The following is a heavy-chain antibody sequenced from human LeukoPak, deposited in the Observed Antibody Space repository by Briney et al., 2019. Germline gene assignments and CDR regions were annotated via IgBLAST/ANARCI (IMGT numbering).Heavy chain of an antibody. CDR2: IYYSGST. D-gene: IGHD5-12*01. CDR1: GGSVSNGSYY. V-gene: IGHV4-61*01. J-gene: IGHJ4*02. Sequence: SETLSHTCTVSGGSVSNGSYYWSWIRQPPGKGLEWIGYIYYSGSTNYNPSLKSRVTISVDTSKNQFSLKLSSVTAADTAVYYCAGGNGGYDSDYWGQGTLVTVSS. CDR3: AGGNGGYDSDY.